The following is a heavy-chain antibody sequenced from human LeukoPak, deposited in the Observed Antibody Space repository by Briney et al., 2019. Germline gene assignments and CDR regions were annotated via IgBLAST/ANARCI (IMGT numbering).Heavy chain of an antibody. J-gene: IGHJ6*02. CDR1: GHSVSSNSVT. CDR3: ARGFYYTGMDV. D-gene: IGHD3-10*01. V-gene: IGHV6-1*01. Sequence: SQTLSLTCAISGHSVSSNSVTWYWIRQSPSKGLEWLGRTYYRSKWYNDYAVSVKSRITINPDTSKNQFSLQLNPVTPEDTAVYYCARGFYYTGMDVWGQGTTVTVSS. CDR2: TYYRSKWYN.